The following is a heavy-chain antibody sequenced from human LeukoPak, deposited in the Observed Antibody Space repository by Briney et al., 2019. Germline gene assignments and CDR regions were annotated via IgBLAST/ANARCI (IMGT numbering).Heavy chain of an antibody. D-gene: IGHD2-8*02. Sequence: ASVKVSCKASGFTFTTSAVQWVRQARGQRLEWIGRIIVVSGNTDHAQKFQGRLTITRDISTSTAYMELSSLTSDDTAVYYCAEVRNAKAWYWDGAFDMWGEGTMV. CDR3: AEVRNAKAWYWDGAFDM. V-gene: IGHV1-58*01. CDR2: IIVVSGNT. CDR1: GFTFTTSA. J-gene: IGHJ3*02.